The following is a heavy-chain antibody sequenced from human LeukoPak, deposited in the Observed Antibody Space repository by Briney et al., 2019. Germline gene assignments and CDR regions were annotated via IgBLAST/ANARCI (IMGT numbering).Heavy chain of an antibody. V-gene: IGHV4-38-2*02. J-gene: IGHJ3*02. CDR2: IYHSAIT. Sequence: SETLSLTCTVSGYSINSTYYWGWIRQPPGKGLEWIGSIYHSAITYYNPSLKSRVTISVDTSKNQFSLKLSSVTAADTAVYYCASPYSSSSGFDIWGQGTMVTVSS. CDR1: GYSINSTYY. D-gene: IGHD6-6*01. CDR3: ASPYSSSSGFDI.